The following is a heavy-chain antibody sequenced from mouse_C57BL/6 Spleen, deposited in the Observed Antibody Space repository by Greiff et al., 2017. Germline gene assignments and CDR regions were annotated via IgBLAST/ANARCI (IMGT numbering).Heavy chain of an antibody. V-gene: IGHV1-54*01. CDR2: INPGSGGT. CDR3: ARGINYYGSSYGYFDV. J-gene: IGHJ1*03. CDR1: GYAFTNYL. D-gene: IGHD1-1*01. Sequence: VQLQQSGAELVRPGTSVKVSCKASGYAFTNYLIEWVKQRPGQGLEWIGVINPGSGGTNYNEKFKGKETLTADKSSSNAYMQLSSLTSEDSAVYFCARGINYYGSSYGYFDVWGTGTTVTVSS.